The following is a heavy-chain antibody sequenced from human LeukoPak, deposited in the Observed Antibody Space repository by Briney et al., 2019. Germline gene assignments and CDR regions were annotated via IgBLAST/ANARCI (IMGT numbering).Heavy chain of an antibody. CDR2: IYYSGST. V-gene: IGHV4-39*01. CDR1: GGSISSSSYY. D-gene: IGHD4-17*01. J-gene: IGHJ3*02. Sequence: SETLSLTCTVSGGSISSSSYYWGWIRQPPGKGLEWIGSIYYSGSTYYNPSLKSRVTISVDTSKNQFSLKLSSVTAADTAVYYCARADYGDYEVDAFDIWGQGTMVTVSS. CDR3: ARADYGDYEVDAFDI.